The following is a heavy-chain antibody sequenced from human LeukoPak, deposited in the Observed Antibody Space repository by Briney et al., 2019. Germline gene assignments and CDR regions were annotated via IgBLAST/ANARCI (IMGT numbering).Heavy chain of an antibody. J-gene: IGHJ6*02. D-gene: IGHD6-13*01. CDR1: GFTFSGSA. V-gene: IGHV3-73*01. CDR3: TRHVGDPGIAAAGYYYYGIDV. CDR2: IRSKANSYAT. Sequence: GGSLKLSCAASGFTFSGSAMHWVRQASGKGLEWVGRIRSKANSYATAYAASVKGRFTISRDDSKNTAYLQMNSLKTEDTAVYYCTRHVGDPGIAAAGYYYYGIDVWGQGTTVTVSS.